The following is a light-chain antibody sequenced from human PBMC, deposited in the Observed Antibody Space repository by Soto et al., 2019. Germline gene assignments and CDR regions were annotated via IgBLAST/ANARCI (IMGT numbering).Light chain of an antibody. V-gene: IGKV1-39*01. CDR3: QQSYNTPLT. CDR1: QSISSY. CDR2: AAS. J-gene: IGKJ5*01. Sequence: DIQMTQSPSSLSASLGDRVTITCRASQSISSYLNWYQQKPGKAPKLLIYAASSLQSGVPSRFSGSGSGTDFTLTISSLQPEDFATYYCQQSYNTPLTFGQGTRLEIK.